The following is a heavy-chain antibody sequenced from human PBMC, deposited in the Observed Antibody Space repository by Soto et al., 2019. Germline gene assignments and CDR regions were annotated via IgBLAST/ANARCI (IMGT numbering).Heavy chain of an antibody. Sequence: ASVKVSCKASGYTSTSYAMHWVRQAPGQRLEWMGWINAGNGNTKYSQKFQGRVTITRDTSASTAYMELSSLRSEDTAVYYCASPLLSAGAFDIWGQGTMVTVSS. D-gene: IGHD3-10*01. CDR2: INAGNGNT. CDR1: GYTSTSYA. J-gene: IGHJ3*02. CDR3: ASPLLSAGAFDI. V-gene: IGHV1-3*01.